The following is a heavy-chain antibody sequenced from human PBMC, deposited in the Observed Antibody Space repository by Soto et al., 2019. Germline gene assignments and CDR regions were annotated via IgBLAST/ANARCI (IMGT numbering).Heavy chain of an antibody. CDR1: GHSISSGYY. Sequence: SETLSLTCAVSGHSISSGYYWGWLRQPPGKGLEWIGSIYHGGSTYYNPSLNSRVTLSIDMTNNHVSLILNSVTAADTAVYYCARQRTTVVTQAYFDHWGQGTLVTVSS. CDR3: ARQRTTVVTQAYFDH. J-gene: IGHJ4*02. CDR2: IYHGGST. D-gene: IGHD4-17*01. V-gene: IGHV4-38-2*01.